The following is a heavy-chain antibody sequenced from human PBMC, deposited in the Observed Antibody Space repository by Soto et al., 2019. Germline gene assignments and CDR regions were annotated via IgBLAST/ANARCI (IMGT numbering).Heavy chain of an antibody. Sequence: ETLSLSCTVSGGSISGYYWTWIRQPPGKALEWLAHIFSDNERSYSTSMQGRLTISKDSSGSQVVLSMTNMDPVDSGTYYCVRVNADSYQFYYGMDVWGQGTTVTVSS. V-gene: IGHV2-26*01. J-gene: IGHJ6*02. CDR1: GGSISGYYW. CDR2: IFSDNER. D-gene: IGHD4-17*01. CDR3: VRVNADSYQFYYGMDV.